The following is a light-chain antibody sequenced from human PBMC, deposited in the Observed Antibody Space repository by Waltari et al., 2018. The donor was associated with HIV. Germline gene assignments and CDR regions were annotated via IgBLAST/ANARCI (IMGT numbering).Light chain of an antibody. J-gene: IGLJ2*01. V-gene: IGLV1-40*01. Sequence: QSVLTQPPSVSGAPGQRVTISCTGNNSNIGAGYDVHWYQQLPGTAPKFFISDDIRRPSGVPDRVSVSRSGTSASLAITGLQAEDEADYYCQSYDKSLSGSVFGGGTKLTVL. CDR3: QSYDKSLSGSV. CDR1: NSNIGAGYD. CDR2: DDI.